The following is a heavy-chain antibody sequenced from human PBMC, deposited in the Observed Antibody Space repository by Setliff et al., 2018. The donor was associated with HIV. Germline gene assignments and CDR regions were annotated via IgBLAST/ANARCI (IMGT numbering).Heavy chain of an antibody. V-gene: IGHV3-30*03. CDR2: ISYDGSNI. D-gene: IGHD4-17*01. Sequence: GGSLRLSCAASGFSFNTYGMHWVRQAPGMGLEWVAVISYDGSNIHYADSVEGRFTISRDNAKNSLFLQMNSLRAEDTAVYYCARDPTARGDAFDIWGQGTMVTVSS. J-gene: IGHJ3*02. CDR3: ARDPTARGDAFDI. CDR1: GFSFNTYG.